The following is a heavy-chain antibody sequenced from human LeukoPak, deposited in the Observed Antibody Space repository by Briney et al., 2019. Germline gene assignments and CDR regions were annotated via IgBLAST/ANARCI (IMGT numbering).Heavy chain of an antibody. J-gene: IGHJ6*02. D-gene: IGHD2-2*02. Sequence: GGSLRLSCAASGFTFSSYSMNWVRQAPGKGLEWVSSISSSSSYIYYVDSVKGRFTISRDNAKNSLYLQMNSLRAEDTAVYYCARVPAAIILTTYGMDVWGQGTTVTVSS. CDR1: GFTFSSYS. V-gene: IGHV3-21*01. CDR2: ISSSSSYI. CDR3: ARVPAAIILTTYGMDV.